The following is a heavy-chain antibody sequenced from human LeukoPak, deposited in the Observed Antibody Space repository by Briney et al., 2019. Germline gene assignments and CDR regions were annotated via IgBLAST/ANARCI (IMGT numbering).Heavy chain of an antibody. CDR3: AGGPKQQLLWGRASNGFDP. D-gene: IGHD2-2*01. CDR1: GFPFNPYS. V-gene: IGHV3-21*01. J-gene: IGHJ5*02. CDR2: ISSSGTYI. Sequence: GGSLRLSCAASGFPFNPYSMNWVRQAPGKGLEWVSSISSSGTYIYYADSVKGRFTISRDNAKNSLYLQMNSLRAEDTAVYYCAGGPKQQLLWGRASNGFDPWGQGTLVTVSS.